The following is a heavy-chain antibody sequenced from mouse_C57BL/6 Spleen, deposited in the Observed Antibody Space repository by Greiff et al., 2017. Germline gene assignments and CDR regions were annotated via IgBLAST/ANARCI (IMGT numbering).Heavy chain of an antibody. J-gene: IGHJ4*01. V-gene: IGHV5S21*01. D-gene: IGHD2-4*01. Sequence: EVHLVESGEGLVKPGGSLKLSCAASGFTFSSYAMSWVRQTPEKRLEWVAYISSGGDYIYYADTVKGRFTFSRDNARSTLYLQMSSLKSEDTAMYYCASSSYDYEGAMDYWGQGTSVTVSS. CDR1: GFTFSSYA. CDR2: ISSGGDYI. CDR3: ASSSYDYEGAMDY.